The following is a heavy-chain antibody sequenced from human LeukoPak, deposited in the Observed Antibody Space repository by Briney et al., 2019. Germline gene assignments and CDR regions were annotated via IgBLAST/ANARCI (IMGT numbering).Heavy chain of an antibody. CDR1: AGSISSSSYY. CDR3: ARSILYYYDRSARVAFDI. CDR2: IYYSGST. Sequence: SETLSLTCTVYAGSISSSSYYWGWLRQPPGKGLEWIGSIYYSGSTHYNPSLKSRVTISVATSKKQFSLKLSSGTAADTAVYYCARSILYYYDRSARVAFDIWGPGTMVTVS. D-gene: IGHD3-22*01. J-gene: IGHJ3*02. V-gene: IGHV4-39*07.